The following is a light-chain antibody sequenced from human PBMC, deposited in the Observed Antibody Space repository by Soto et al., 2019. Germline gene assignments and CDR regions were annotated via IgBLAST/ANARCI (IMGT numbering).Light chain of an antibody. CDR2: DVS. CDR1: SSDVGGYHY. CDR3: SSYTSSSTLV. V-gene: IGLV2-14*01. J-gene: IGLJ2*01. Sequence: QSVLTQPASVSGSPGQSITISCTGTSSDVGGYHYVSWYQQHPGKAPKLMIYDVSNRPSGVSNRFSGSKSGNTGSLTISVLEAEDEADYYCSSYTSSSTLVFGGGTKLTVL.